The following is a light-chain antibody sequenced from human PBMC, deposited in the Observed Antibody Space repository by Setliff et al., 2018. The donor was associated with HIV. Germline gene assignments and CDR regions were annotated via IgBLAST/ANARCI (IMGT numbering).Light chain of an antibody. Sequence: QSVLAQPASVSGSPGQSITISCTGSSSDVGGYNFVSWYQHHPGKAPKLIIYEVNHRPSGVSHRFSGSKSANTASLTISGLQAEDEADYYCCSYTSSSTLYVFGTGTKVTVL. CDR3: CSYTSSSTLYV. CDR1: SSDVGGYNF. V-gene: IGLV2-14*01. CDR2: EVN. J-gene: IGLJ1*01.